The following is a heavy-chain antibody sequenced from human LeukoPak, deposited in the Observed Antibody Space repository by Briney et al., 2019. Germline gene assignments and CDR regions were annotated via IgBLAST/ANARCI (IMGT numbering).Heavy chain of an antibody. CDR1: GFTFSSYW. Sequence: GGSLRLSCAASGFTFSSYWMSWVRQAPGKGLEWVANIKQDGSEKYYVDSVKGRFTISRDNAKNSLYLQMNSLRAEDTAVYYCARDEYYYDSSETYWGQGTLVTVSS. CDR2: IKQDGSEK. V-gene: IGHV3-7*01. J-gene: IGHJ4*02. CDR3: ARDEYYYDSSETY. D-gene: IGHD3-22*01.